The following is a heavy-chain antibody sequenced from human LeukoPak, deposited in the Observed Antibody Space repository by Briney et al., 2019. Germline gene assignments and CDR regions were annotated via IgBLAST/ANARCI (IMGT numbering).Heavy chain of an antibody. CDR1: GFTFSSYA. CDR2: ISYDGSNK. D-gene: IGHD2-15*01. J-gene: IGHJ6*02. V-gene: IGHV3-30-3*01. Sequence: GGSLRLSCAASGFTFSSYAMHWVRQAPGKGLEWVAVISYDGSNKYYADSVKGRFTISRDNAKNSLYLQMNSLRAEDTAVYYCASTYCSGGSCYRYYYYYGMDVWGQGTTVTVSS. CDR3: ASTYCSGGSCYRYYYYYGMDV.